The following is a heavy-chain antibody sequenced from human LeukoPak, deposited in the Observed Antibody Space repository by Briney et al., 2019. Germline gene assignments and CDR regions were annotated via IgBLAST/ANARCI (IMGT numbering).Heavy chain of an antibody. CDR1: GYTFTSYD. D-gene: IGHD3-3*01. V-gene: IGHV1-8*03. Sequence: ASVKVSCKASGYTFTSYDINWVRQATGQGLEWMGWMNPNSGNTVYAQKFQGRVTITRNTSISTAYMELSSLRSEDTAVYYCARGARYYDFWSGYSYYFDYWGQGTLVTVSS. J-gene: IGHJ4*02. CDR2: MNPNSGNT. CDR3: ARGARYYDFWSGYSYYFDY.